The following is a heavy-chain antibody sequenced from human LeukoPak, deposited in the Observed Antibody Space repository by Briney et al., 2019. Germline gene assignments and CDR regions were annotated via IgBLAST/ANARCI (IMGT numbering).Heavy chain of an antibody. J-gene: IGHJ4*02. Sequence: SETLSLTCGVSGGSISSTNWWSWVRQPPGQGLEWIGEISLTGRTNYNPSLKSRVTISVDTSKNQFSLKLSSVTAADTAVYYCASSSGYSYTYYFDYWGQGTLVTVSS. V-gene: IGHV4-4*02. CDR3: ASSSGYSYTYYFDY. D-gene: IGHD5-18*01. CDR2: ISLTGRT. CDR1: GGSISSTNW.